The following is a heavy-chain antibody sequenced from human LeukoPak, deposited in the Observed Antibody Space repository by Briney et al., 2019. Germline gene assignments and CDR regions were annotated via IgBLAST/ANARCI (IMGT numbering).Heavy chain of an antibody. V-gene: IGHV3-23*01. CDR3: AKVSPVLRYFDWLFDP. J-gene: IGHJ5*02. Sequence: GGSLRLSCAASGFTFSSYAMSWVRQAPGKGLEWVSAISGSGGSTYYADSVKGRFTISRDNSKNTLYLQMNSLRAEDTAVYYCAKVSPVLRYFDWLFDPWGQGTLVTVSS. D-gene: IGHD3-9*01. CDR2: ISGSGGST. CDR1: GFTFSSYA.